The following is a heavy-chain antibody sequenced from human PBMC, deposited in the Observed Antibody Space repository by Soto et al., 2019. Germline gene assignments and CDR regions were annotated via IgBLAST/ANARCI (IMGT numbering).Heavy chain of an antibody. V-gene: IGHV3-66*01. CDR1: GFTVSGSF. D-gene: IGHD2-15*01. J-gene: IGHJ3*02. CDR3: AREYCSDGVCYGALDI. Sequence: EVQLVESGGDLVQPGGSLRVSCAASGFTVSGSFMSWVRQAPGKGLEWVSVVYRDGSTYYGDSVKGRFDTSRDNSKNTIYLQMSSLRAEDTAVYYCAREYCSDGVCYGALDIWGQGTMVTVSS. CDR2: VYRDGST.